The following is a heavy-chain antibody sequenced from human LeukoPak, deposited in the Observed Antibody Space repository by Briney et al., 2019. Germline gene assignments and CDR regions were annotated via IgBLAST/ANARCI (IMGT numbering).Heavy chain of an antibody. J-gene: IGHJ3*02. CDR3: ARGDDNSGWRGAAFDI. D-gene: IGHD6-19*01. CDR1: GSTFNNYS. Sequence: PGGSLRLSCAASGSTFNNYSMNWVRQAPGKGLEWVSSISTSSNYIYYADSVKGRFTISRDNAKNSLYLQMNSLRAEDTALYYCARGDDNSGWRGAAFDIWGQGTMVTVSS. V-gene: IGHV3-21*01. CDR2: ISTSSNYI.